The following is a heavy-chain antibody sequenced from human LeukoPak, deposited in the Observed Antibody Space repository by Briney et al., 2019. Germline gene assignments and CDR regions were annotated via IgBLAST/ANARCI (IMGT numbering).Heavy chain of an antibody. CDR3: ARHRPRIAVAGTSGRGFDP. D-gene: IGHD6-19*01. CDR1: GGSFSGYY. Sequence: SETLSLTCAVYGGSFSGYYWSWIRQPPGKGLEWIGEINHSGSTNYNPSLKSRVTISVDTSKNQFSLKLSSVTAADTAVYYCARHRPRIAVAGTSGRGFDPWGQGTLVTVSS. CDR2: INHSGST. J-gene: IGHJ5*02. V-gene: IGHV4-34*01.